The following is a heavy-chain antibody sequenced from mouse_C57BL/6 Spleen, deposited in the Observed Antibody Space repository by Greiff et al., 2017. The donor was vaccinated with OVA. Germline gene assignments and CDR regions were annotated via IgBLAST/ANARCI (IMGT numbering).Heavy chain of an antibody. J-gene: IGHJ1*03. V-gene: IGHV10-3*01. D-gene: IGHD2-13*01. CDR2: IRSKSSNYAT. Sequence: EVKLVESGGGLVQPKGSLKLSCAASGFTFNTYAMHWVRQAPGKGLEWVARIRSKSSNYATYYADSVKDRFTISRDDSQSMLYLQVNNLKTEDTAMYYCVRDRCDGWYFDVWGTGTTVTVSS. CDR3: VRDRCDGWYFDV. CDR1: GFTFNTYA.